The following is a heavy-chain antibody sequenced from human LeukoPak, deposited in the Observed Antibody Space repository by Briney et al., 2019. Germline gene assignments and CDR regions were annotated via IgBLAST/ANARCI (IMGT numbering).Heavy chain of an antibody. CDR1: GGSISSGSYY. D-gene: IGHD3-10*01. Sequence: PSETLSLTCTVSGGSISSGSYYWSWIRQPAGKGLEWIGRIYTSGSTNYNPSLKSRVTISVDTSKNQFSLKLSSVTAADTAVYYCGSLQQIRGLHVFDYWGQGALVTVSS. V-gene: IGHV4-61*02. J-gene: IGHJ4*02. CDR2: IYTSGST. CDR3: GSLQQIRGLHVFDY.